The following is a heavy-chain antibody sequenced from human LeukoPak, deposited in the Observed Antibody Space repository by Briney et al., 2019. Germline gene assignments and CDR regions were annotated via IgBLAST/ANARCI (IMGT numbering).Heavy chain of an antibody. Sequence: ASVKVSCKASGYTFTGYYMHWVRQAPGHGLEWMGWINPNSGGTNYAQKFQGRVTMTRDTSISTAYMELSRLRSDDTAVYYCARDRDCSSTSCYIDAFDIWGQGTMVTVSS. J-gene: IGHJ3*02. CDR3: ARDRDCSSTSCYIDAFDI. CDR2: INPNSGGT. D-gene: IGHD2-2*02. V-gene: IGHV1-2*02. CDR1: GYTFTGYY.